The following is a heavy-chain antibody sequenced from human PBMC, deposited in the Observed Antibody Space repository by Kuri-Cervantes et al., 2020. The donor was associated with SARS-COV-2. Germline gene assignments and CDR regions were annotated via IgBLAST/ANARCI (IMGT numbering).Heavy chain of an antibody. CDR3: ASELFGVVPEQDHQGDAFDI. CDR1: GFIFSSHS. D-gene: IGHD3-3*01. CDR2: ISSSSSTI. J-gene: IGHJ3*02. Sequence: LSLTCAASGFIFSSHSMNWVRQAPGKGLEWVSYISSSSSTIYYADSVKGRFTISRDNAKNSLYLQMNSLRAEDTAVYYCASELFGVVPEQDHQGDAFDIWGQGTMVTVSS. V-gene: IGHV3-48*01.